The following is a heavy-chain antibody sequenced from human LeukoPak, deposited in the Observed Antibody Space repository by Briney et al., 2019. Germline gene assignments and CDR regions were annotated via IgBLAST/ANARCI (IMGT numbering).Heavy chain of an antibody. CDR2: ISYDGSNK. V-gene: IGHV3-30*18. J-gene: IGHJ4*02. CDR1: GLIFSLYG. D-gene: IGHD1-14*01. Sequence: PGGSLRLSCAASGLIFSLYGMHWVRQAPGKGLEWVAVISYDGSNKYYADSVKGRFTISRDNSKNTLYLQMTSLRADDTAVYYCAKEGSYNPFDYWGQGTLVTVSS. CDR3: AKEGSYNPFDY.